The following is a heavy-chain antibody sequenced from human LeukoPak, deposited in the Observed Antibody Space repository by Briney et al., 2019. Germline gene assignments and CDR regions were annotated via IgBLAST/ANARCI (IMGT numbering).Heavy chain of an antibody. CDR3: ARAIQFGGYFDY. CDR1: GFTLSGDY. J-gene: IGHJ4*02. Sequence: GGALRLSCAASGFTLSGDYMSWVRQAPGKGLEWVSVIFGAGTTYYADSVKGRFTISRDNSKNTLYLQMNSLRAEDTAVYYCARAIQFGGYFDYWGQGTLVTVST. CDR2: IFGAGTT. V-gene: IGHV3-53*01. D-gene: IGHD2-15*01.